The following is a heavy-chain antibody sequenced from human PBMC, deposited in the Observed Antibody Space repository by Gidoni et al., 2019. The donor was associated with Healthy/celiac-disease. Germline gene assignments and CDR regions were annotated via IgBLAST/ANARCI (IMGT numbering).Heavy chain of an antibody. CDR1: GFTFSSYG. D-gene: IGHD3-22*01. CDR3: AKDSVTYYYDSSGLSYAFDI. CDR2: ISYDGSNK. Sequence: QVQLVESGGGVVQPGRSLRLSCAASGFTFSSYGLHWVRQAPGKGLEWVAVISYDGSNKYYADSVKGRFTISRDNSKNTLYLQMNSLRAEDTAVYYCAKDSVTYYYDSSGLSYAFDIWGQGTMVTVSS. V-gene: IGHV3-30*18. J-gene: IGHJ3*02.